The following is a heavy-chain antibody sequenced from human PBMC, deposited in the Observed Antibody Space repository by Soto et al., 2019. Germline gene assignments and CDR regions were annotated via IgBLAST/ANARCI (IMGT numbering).Heavy chain of an antibody. V-gene: IGHV1-69*06. CDR2: IIPIFGTA. J-gene: IGHJ6*02. Sequence: ASVKVSCKASGGTFSSYAISWVRQAPGQGLEWMGGIIPIFGTANYAQKFQGRVTITADKSTSTAYMELSSLRSEDTAVYYCARNYYDSSGYWLYGMDVWGQGTTVTVS. CDR1: GGTFSSYA. CDR3: ARNYYDSSGYWLYGMDV. D-gene: IGHD3-22*01.